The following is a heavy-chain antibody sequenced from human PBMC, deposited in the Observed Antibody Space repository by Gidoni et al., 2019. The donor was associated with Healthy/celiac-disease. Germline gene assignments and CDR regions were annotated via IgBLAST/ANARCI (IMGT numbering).Heavy chain of an antibody. CDR2: ISGSGGST. CDR3: AKDRAPVAPYYYDSSGYYPPFGFDY. Sequence: EVQLLESGGGLVQPGGSLRLSCAASGFTFSSYAMSLVRQAPGKGLEWVSAISGSGGSTYYADSGKGRFTISRDNSKNTLYLQMNSLRAEDTAVYYCAKDRAPVAPYYYDSSGYYPPFGFDYWGQGTLVTVSS. V-gene: IGHV3-23*01. J-gene: IGHJ4*02. D-gene: IGHD3-22*01. CDR1: GFTFSSYA.